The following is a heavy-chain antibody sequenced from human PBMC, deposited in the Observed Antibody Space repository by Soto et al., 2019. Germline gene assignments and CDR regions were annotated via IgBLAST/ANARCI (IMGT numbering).Heavy chain of an antibody. CDR1: GFTFSSYA. V-gene: IGHV3-23*01. CDR3: AKGRDIVATVGGWFDP. Sequence: EVQLLESGGGLVQPGGSLSRSCAASGFTFSSYAMSWVRQAPGKGLEWVSAISGSGGGTYYADSVKGRFTISRDNSKNTLYLQMNSLRAEDTAVYYCAKGRDIVATVGGWFDPWGQGTLVTVSS. CDR2: ISGSGGGT. D-gene: IGHD5-12*01. J-gene: IGHJ5*02.